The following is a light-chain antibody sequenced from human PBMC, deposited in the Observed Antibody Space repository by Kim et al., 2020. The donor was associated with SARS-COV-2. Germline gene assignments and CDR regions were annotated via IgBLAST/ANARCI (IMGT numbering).Light chain of an antibody. J-gene: IGKJ2*01. V-gene: IGKV3-11*01. CDR2: DVS. CDR3: RQHRDSYT. CDR1: QSVSSY. Sequence: EIVLTQSPATLSLSPGERATLSCRASQSVSSYFAWYQQKPGQAPSLLIYDVSSRATGVPSRFSGSGSGTEFTLTINSLEPEDFAAYYCRQHRDSYTFGQGTKLEI.